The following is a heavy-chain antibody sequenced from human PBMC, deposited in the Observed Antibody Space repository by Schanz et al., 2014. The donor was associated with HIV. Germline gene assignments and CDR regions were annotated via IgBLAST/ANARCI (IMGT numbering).Heavy chain of an antibody. D-gene: IGHD2-2*01. CDR2: IWYDGSKK. J-gene: IGHJ6*02. V-gene: IGHV3-33*06. CDR1: GFTFSGYG. Sequence: QVQLVESGGGVVQPGRSLRLSCAASGFTFSGYGMHWVRQAPGKGLEWVAVIWYDGSKKYYADSVKGRFTMSRDNSKNTVNLQMHSLRVEDTAVYYCAKDRRGGYQFLYGLDVWGQGTTVTVSS. CDR3: AKDRRGGYQFLYGLDV.